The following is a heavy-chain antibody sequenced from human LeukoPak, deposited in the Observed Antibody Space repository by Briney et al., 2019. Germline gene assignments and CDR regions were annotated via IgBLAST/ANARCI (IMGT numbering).Heavy chain of an antibody. Sequence: GASVKVSCKASGYTFTNYGISWVRQAPGQGLEWMGWISGYNGNTNYAQKLQARVTMTTDTSTSTAYMELRSLISDDPALYYCARVHNEGSHYVYCGQGTLVTVSS. CDR2: ISGYNGNT. CDR3: ARVHNEGSHYVY. V-gene: IGHV1-18*01. J-gene: IGHJ4*02. CDR1: GYTFTNYG. D-gene: IGHD1-26*01.